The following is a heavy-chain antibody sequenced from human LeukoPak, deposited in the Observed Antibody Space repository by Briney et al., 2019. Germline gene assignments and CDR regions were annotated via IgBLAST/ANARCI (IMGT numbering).Heavy chain of an antibody. J-gene: IGHJ4*02. CDR1: GGSISSGDYY. CDR2: IYYSGST. Sequence: SETLSLTCTVSGGSISSGDYYWSWIRQPPGKGLEWIGYIYYSGSTYYNPSLKSRVTISVDTSKNQFSLKLSSVTAADTAVYYCARVLRYYSDSSGYSRPACYFDSWGQGALVTVSS. V-gene: IGHV4-30-4*02. D-gene: IGHD3-22*01. CDR3: ARVLRYYSDSSGYSRPACYFDS.